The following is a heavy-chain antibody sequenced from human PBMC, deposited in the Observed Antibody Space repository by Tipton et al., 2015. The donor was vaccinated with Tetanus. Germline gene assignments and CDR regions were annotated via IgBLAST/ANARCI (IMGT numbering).Heavy chain of an antibody. D-gene: IGHD1-20*01. CDR3: AFRTNWRFSRGFDC. CDR1: GFTFSDYY. CDR2: ISRSSSTI. Sequence: GSLRLSCAASGFTFSDYYMTWIRQAPGKGLEWVSYISRSSSTIYYADSVKGRFTISRDNAKNSLYLQMSSLRAEDTAVYYCAFRTNWRFSRGFDCWGQGILVTVSS. J-gene: IGHJ4*02. V-gene: IGHV3-11*01.